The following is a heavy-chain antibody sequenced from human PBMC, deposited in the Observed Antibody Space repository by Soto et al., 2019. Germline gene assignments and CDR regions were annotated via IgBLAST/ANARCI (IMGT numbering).Heavy chain of an antibody. V-gene: IGHV1-69*13. CDR3: ASLRPNYDFWSGYSSYFDY. Sequence: AVKVSCKACGGTFSSYAISWVRQAPGQGLEWMGGIIPIFGTANYAQKFQGRVTITADESTSTAYMELSSLRSEDTAVYYCASLRPNYDFWSGYSSYFDYWGQGTLVTVSS. J-gene: IGHJ4*02. CDR1: GGTFSSYA. D-gene: IGHD3-3*01. CDR2: IIPIFGTA.